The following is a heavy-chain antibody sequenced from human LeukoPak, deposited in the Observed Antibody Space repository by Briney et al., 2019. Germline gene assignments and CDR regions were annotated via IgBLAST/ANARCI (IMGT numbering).Heavy chain of an antibody. Sequence: GGSLRLSCAASGFTFSSYAMTWVRQAPGKGLEWVSAITGGGDTTYYADSVKGRFTISRDNSKNTLYLQMNNLRAEDTAIYYCAKAANYDILTGYYLDYWGQGTLVTVSS. V-gene: IGHV3-23*01. CDR1: GFTFSSYA. J-gene: IGHJ4*02. CDR2: ITGGGDTT. D-gene: IGHD3-9*01. CDR3: AKAANYDILTGYYLDY.